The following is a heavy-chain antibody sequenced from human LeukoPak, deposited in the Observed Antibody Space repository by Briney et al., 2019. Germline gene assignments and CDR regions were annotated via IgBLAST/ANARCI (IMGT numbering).Heavy chain of an antibody. V-gene: IGHV4-39*01. J-gene: IGHJ4*02. CDR2: IYYSGST. CDR3: ARRHCSSTSCYRGDFDY. D-gene: IGHD2-2*01. CDR1: GGSISSSSYY. Sequence: SETLSLTCTVSGGSISSSSYYWGWIRQPPGKGLEWIGSIYYSGSTYYNPSLKSRVTISVDTSKNQFSLKLSSVTAADTAVYYCARRHCSSTSCYRGDFDYWGQGTLVTVSS.